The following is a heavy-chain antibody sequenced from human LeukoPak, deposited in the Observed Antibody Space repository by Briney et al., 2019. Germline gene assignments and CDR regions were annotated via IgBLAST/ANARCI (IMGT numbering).Heavy chain of an antibody. CDR2: IKRDGSET. CDR3: AREDYYYYYGMDV. Sequence: GGSLRLSCEASGFIFSSQWMSWVRQAPGKGLEWVANIKRDGSETYYVNSVKGRFTISRDNAKNSLYLQMNSLRAEDTAVYYCAREDYYYYYGMDVWSKGTTVTVSS. J-gene: IGHJ6*04. V-gene: IGHV3-7*03. CDR1: GFIFSSQW.